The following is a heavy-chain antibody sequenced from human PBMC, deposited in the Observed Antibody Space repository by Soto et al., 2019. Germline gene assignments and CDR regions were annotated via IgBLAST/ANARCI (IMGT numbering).Heavy chain of an antibody. D-gene: IGHD4-17*01. CDR1: GGYISSGGYY. V-gene: IGHV4-31*03. CDR3: ASGPLHDYCDYVFPYWFYP. Sequence: QVQLQESGPGLVKPSQTLSLTCTVSGGYISSGGYYWSWIRQHPGKGLEWIGYIYHSGSTYYNPYLKSRVTISVATSKNLFSLKLTSVTAADTAVYYCASGPLHDYCDYVFPYWFYPWGQGTLVTVSS. CDR2: IYHSGST. J-gene: IGHJ5*02.